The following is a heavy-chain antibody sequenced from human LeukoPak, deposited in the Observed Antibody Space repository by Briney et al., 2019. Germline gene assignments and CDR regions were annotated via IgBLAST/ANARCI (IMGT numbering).Heavy chain of an antibody. D-gene: IGHD3-3*01. V-gene: IGHV4-59*08. CDR3: ARHRFLEWLGAFDI. CDR1: GGSISSYY. J-gene: IGHJ3*02. Sequence: SETLSLTCTVSGGSISSYYWSWIRQPPGKGLEWIGYIYYSGSTNYNPSLKSRVTISVDTSKNQFSLKLSSVTAADTAVYYCARHRFLEWLGAFDIWGQGAMVTVSS. CDR2: IYYSGST.